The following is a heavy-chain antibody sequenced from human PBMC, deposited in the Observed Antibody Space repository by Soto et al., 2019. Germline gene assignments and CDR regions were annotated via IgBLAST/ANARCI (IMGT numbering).Heavy chain of an antibody. CDR1: GHTFTTYG. J-gene: IGHJ6*02. V-gene: IGHV1-18*01. Sequence: QVQLVQSGAEVKKPGASVKVSCKASGHTFTTYGISWVRQAPGQGLEWMGWISAYNGNTNYAQKLQGRVTMTTDTSTSTAYMELRSLSSDDTAVYYCARDGDVFWSGYKYSSGMAVWGQGTTVTVSS. CDR2: ISAYNGNT. D-gene: IGHD3-3*01. CDR3: ARDGDVFWSGYKYSSGMAV.